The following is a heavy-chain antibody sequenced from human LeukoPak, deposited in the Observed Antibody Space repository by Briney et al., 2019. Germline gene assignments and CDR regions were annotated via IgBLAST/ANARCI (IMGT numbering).Heavy chain of an antibody. CDR3: AKATAIFGVVIYNAFDI. D-gene: IGHD3-3*01. Sequence: PGGSLRLSCAASGFTFSSYGMHWVRQAPGKGLEWVAFIRYDGSNKYYADSVKGRFTISRDNCKNTLYLQMNSLRAEDTAVYYCAKATAIFGVVIYNAFDIWGQGTMVTVSS. J-gene: IGHJ3*02. CDR1: GFTFSSYG. CDR2: IRYDGSNK. V-gene: IGHV3-30*02.